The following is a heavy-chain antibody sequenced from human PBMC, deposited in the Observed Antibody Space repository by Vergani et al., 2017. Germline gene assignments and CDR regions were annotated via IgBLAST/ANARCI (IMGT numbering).Heavy chain of an antibody. Sequence: VQLAESGGGRVQPGRSLRLSCAASGFSFSSHAIHWVRQAPGKGLEWVGRIKSKTDGGTTDYAAPVKGRFTISRDDSKNTLYLQMNSLKTEDTAVYYCTTDKDYDYVWGSYRVDYWGQGTLVTVSS. CDR2: IKSKTDGGTT. V-gene: IGHV3-15*01. CDR3: TTDKDYDYVWGSYRVDY. CDR1: GFSFSSHA. D-gene: IGHD3-16*02. J-gene: IGHJ4*02.